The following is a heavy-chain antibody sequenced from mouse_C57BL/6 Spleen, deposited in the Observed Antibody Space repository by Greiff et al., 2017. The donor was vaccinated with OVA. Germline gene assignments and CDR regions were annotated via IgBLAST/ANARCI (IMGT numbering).Heavy chain of an antibody. D-gene: IGHD1-1*01. J-gene: IGHJ2*01. CDR1: GFTFSDYY. Sequence: DVKLVESEGGLVQPGSSMKLSCTASGFTFSDYYMAWVRQVPEKGLEWVANINYDGSSTYYLDSLKSRFIISRDNAKNILYLQMSSLKSEDTATYYCARGGILRYFDYWGQGTTLTVSS. CDR3: ARGGILRYFDY. V-gene: IGHV5-16*01. CDR2: INYDGSST.